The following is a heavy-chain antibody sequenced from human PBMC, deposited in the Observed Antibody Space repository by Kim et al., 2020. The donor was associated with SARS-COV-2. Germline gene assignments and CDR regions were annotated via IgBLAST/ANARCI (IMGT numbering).Heavy chain of an antibody. CDR1: GGSVNNEY. Sequence: SETLSLTCTVSGGSVNNEYWGWVRRRPGKGLEWLGYVSNRGSASYHPSLKSRVAISIETSKSQFSLRLNSVTAADTAIYYCARFIHSGSSNYFYYWGQGT. CDR2: VSNRGSA. J-gene: IGHJ4*02. D-gene: IGHD6-6*01. CDR3: ARFIHSGSSNYFYY. V-gene: IGHV4-59*02.